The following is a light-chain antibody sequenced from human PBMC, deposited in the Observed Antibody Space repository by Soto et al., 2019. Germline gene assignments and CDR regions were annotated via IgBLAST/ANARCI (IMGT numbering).Light chain of an antibody. CDR1: QSVSTY. V-gene: IGKV3-11*01. CDR2: GAS. J-gene: IGKJ5*01. CDR3: QQRSNWPIT. Sequence: EFVLTQSPATLSLSPGERASLSCRASQSVSTYLAWYQQKPGQAPRLLIYGASNRATGIPARFSGSGSGTDVTLAISSLEPEDFAVYYCQQRSNWPITFGQGTRLEIK.